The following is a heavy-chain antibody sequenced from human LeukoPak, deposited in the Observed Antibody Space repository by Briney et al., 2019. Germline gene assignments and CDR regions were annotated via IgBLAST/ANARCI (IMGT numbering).Heavy chain of an antibody. CDR2: MNPNSGNT. CDR1: GHTFTNYY. D-gene: IGHD3-10*01. V-gene: IGHV1-8*02. J-gene: IGHJ4*02. CDR3: ARGRRYYYGSGSYSDY. Sequence: GASVKVSCKASGHTFTNYYINWVRQATGQGLEWMGWMNPNSGNTGYAQKFQGRVTMTRNTSISTAYMELSSLRSEDTAVYYCARGRRYYYGSGSYSDYWGQGTLVTVSS.